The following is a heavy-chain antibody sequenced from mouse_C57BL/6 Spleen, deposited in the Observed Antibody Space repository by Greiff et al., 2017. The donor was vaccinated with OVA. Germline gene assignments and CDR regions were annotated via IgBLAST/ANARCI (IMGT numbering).Heavy chain of an antibody. Sequence: EVKLQQSGPELVKPGASVKISCKASGYTFTDYYMNWVKQSHGKSLEWIGDINPNNGGTSYNQKFKGKATLTVDTSSSTAYMELRSLSSDDSSFYSCASSGTGNWYFDVWGTVTTVTVSS. D-gene: IGHD3-1*01. CDR2: INPNNGGT. J-gene: IGHJ1*03. CDR3: ASSGTGNWYFDV. CDR1: GYTFTDYY. V-gene: IGHV1-26*01.